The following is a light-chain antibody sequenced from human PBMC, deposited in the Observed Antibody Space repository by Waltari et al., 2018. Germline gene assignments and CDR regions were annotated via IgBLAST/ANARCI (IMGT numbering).Light chain of an antibody. CDR3: CSYAGYGV. Sequence: QSALTQPRSVSGSPGQPVTIPCTGPSGDVGGCNYVSWYPQHPGKAPKLIIYDDSKRPSGGPDRFSGSKSGNTASLTISGLQAEDEADYYCCSYAGYGVFGGGTKLTVL. CDR2: DDS. CDR1: SGDVGGCNY. V-gene: IGLV2-11*01. J-gene: IGLJ2*01.